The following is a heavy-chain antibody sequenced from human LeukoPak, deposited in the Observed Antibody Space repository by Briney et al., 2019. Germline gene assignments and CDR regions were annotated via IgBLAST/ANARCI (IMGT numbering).Heavy chain of an antibody. CDR3: ARSSGYYFAI. D-gene: IGHD3-22*01. CDR1: GGSVSSGSYY. CDR2: IYYSGST. Sequence: SETLSLTCTVSGGSVSSGSYYWSWIRQPPGKGLEWIGYIYYSGSTYYNPSLKSRVTISVDTSKNQFSLKLSSVTAADTAVYYCARSSGYYFAIWGQGTMVTVSS. V-gene: IGHV4-61*01. J-gene: IGHJ3*02.